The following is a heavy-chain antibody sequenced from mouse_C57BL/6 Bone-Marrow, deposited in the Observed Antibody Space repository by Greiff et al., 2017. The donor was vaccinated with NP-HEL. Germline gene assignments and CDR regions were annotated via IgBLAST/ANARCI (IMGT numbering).Heavy chain of an antibody. CDR1: GYAFSSYW. Sequence: VQLQQSGAELVKPGASVKISCKASGYAFSSYWMNWVKQRPGKGLEWIGQIYPGDGDTNYNGKFKDKASLTADKSSSTAYIQLSILTSEDSAVCFCARGAYWGQGTLVTVSA. J-gene: IGHJ3*01. CDR2: IYPGDGDT. CDR3: ARGAY. V-gene: IGHV1-80*01.